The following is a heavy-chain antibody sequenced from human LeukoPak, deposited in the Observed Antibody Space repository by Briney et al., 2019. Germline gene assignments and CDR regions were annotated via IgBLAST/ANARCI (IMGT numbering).Heavy chain of an antibody. J-gene: IGHJ4*02. CDR1: GFTFSTYA. CDR3: ANRAAGSFDS. Sequence: GGSLRLSCPASGFTFSTYAMSWVRQAPGKGLEGVSSISGSVGSTSYADSVRGRFTIFRDNSKNTLYLQMNTLRAEDTAVYYCANRAAGSFDSWGQGTLVTVSS. CDR2: ISGSVGST. D-gene: IGHD6-13*01. V-gene: IGHV3-23*01.